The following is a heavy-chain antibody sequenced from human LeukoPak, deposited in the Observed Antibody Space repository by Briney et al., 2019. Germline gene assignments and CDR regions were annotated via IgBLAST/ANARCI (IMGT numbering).Heavy chain of an antibody. D-gene: IGHD5-12*01. CDR2: ISAYNGNT. V-gene: IGHV1-18*01. J-gene: IGHJ5*02. CDR1: GYTFTSYG. CDR3: ARVPEWLRLYNWFDP. Sequence: GASVTVSCTASGYTFTSYGISWVRQAPGQGLEWMGWISAYNGNTNYAQKLQGRVTMTTDTSTSTAYMELRSLRSDDTAVYYCARVPEWLRLYNWFDPWGQGTLVTVSS.